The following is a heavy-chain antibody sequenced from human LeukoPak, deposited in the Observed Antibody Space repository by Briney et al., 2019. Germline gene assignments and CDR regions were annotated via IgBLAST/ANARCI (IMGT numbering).Heavy chain of an antibody. CDR3: ARSYNWNFGAFDI. CDR1: GYSISSSYY. D-gene: IGHD1-7*01. J-gene: IGHJ3*02. CDR2: IYYSGST. V-gene: IGHV4-38-2*02. Sequence: SETLSLTCTVSGYSISSSYYWGWLRQPPGKGLEWIGSIYYSGSTYYNPSLKSRVTISVDTSKNQFSLKLSSVTAADTAVYYCARSYNWNFGAFDIWGQGTMVTVSS.